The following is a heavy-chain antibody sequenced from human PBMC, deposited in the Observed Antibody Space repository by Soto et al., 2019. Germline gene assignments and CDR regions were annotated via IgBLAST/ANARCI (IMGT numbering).Heavy chain of an antibody. V-gene: IGHV5-51*01. J-gene: IGHJ3*01. D-gene: IGHD3-3*02. Sequence: EVQLVQSGAEVKKPGESLKISCKGSGYSFPNFWIGWVRQMPGKGLEWMGIIYPGDSQTTYSPSFQGQVTMSVDKSISIAYLQWSSLQASDTAMYYCATLKAPGIRVRGAFDLWGQGTMVTVSS. CDR2: IYPGDSQT. CDR3: ATLKAPGIRVRGAFDL. CDR1: GYSFPNFW.